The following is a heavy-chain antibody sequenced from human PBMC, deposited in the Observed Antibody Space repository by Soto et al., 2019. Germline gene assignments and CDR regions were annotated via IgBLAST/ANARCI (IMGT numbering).Heavy chain of an antibody. Sequence: ASVKVSCKASVYTFTSYYMHWVRQAPGQGLEWMGIINPSGGSTSYAQKFQGRVTMTRDTSTSTVYMELSSLRSEDTAVYYCARDHPRSGIAVAGLFFDYWGQGTLVTVSS. D-gene: IGHD6-19*01. CDR1: VYTFTSYY. CDR2: INPSGGST. V-gene: IGHV1-46*01. J-gene: IGHJ4*02. CDR3: ARDHPRSGIAVAGLFFDY.